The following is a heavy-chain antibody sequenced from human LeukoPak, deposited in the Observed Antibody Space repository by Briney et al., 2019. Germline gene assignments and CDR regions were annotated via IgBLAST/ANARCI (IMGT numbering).Heavy chain of an antibody. CDR3: ASDGAIAAAAY. V-gene: IGHV1-2*02. CDR2: INPNSGGK. Sequence: ASVKVSCKASGYTFTGYYMHWVRQAPGQGLEWMGWINPNSGGKNYAQKFQGRVTMTRDTSISTAYMELSRLRSDDTAVYYCASDGAIAAAAYWGQGTLVTVSS. D-gene: IGHD6-13*01. CDR1: GYTFTGYY. J-gene: IGHJ4*02.